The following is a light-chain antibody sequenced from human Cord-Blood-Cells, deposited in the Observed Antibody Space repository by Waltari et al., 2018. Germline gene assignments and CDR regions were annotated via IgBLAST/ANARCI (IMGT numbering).Light chain of an antibody. J-gene: IGLJ3*02. CDR2: EGS. Sequence: QSALTQPASVSGSPGQSITISCTGTSSDVGSYNLVSWYQQNPGKAPTLMFYEGSKRRSGVSNRVSGSKSGNTASLTISGLQAEDEADYYCCSYAGSSTWVFGGGTKLTVL. V-gene: IGLV2-23*01. CDR1: SSDVGSYNL. CDR3: CSYAGSSTWV.